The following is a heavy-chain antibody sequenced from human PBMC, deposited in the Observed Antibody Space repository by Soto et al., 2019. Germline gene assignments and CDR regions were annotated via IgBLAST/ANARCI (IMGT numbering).Heavy chain of an antibody. J-gene: IGHJ4*01. CDR3: ARLQAAVPHY. V-gene: IGHV4-39*01. CDR1: GDSISGSPYF. Sequence: QVQLQESGPGLVMPSETLSLTCTVSGDSISGSPYFWGWIRQPPGTRLEWIGSIFYDGYTLYTPSLKSRVTISVDTSKNQFSLKLTSVAAADTAIYFCARLQAAVPHYWGQGILVTVSS. CDR2: IFYDGYT. D-gene: IGHD6-13*01.